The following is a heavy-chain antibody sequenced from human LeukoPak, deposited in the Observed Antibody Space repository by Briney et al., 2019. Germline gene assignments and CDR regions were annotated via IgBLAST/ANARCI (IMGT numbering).Heavy chain of an antibody. D-gene: IGHD6-19*01. CDR3: ARVTSSGWSSYFDY. CDR2: INWNGGST. J-gene: IGHJ4*02. CDR1: GFTFDDYG. V-gene: IGHV3-20*04. Sequence: RPGGSLRVSCAASGFTFDDYGMSSVRQAPGKGLEWVSGINWNGGSTGYADSVKGRFTISRDKAKNSLYLQMNSLRAEDTALYYCARVTSSGWSSYFDYWGQGTLVTVSS.